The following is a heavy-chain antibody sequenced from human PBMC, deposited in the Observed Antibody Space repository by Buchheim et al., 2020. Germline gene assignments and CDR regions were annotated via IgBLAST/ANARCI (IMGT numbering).Heavy chain of an antibody. Sequence: QVQLQESGPGLVKPSETLSLTCTVSGYSISSGYYWGWIRQPPGKGLEWIVTIYYSGRTYYNSSLKSRATISLDTSKNQFSLKLSSVTAADTAVYFCARTGSGYYFDYWGQGIL. CDR1: GYSISSGYY. V-gene: IGHV4-38-2*02. D-gene: IGHD1-26*01. J-gene: IGHJ4*02. CDR2: IYYSGRT. CDR3: ARTGSGYYFDY.